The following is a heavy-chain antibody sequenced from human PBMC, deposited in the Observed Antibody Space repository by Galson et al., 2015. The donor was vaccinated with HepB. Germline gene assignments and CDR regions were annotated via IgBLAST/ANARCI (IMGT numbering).Heavy chain of an antibody. CDR2: ISYDGSNK. CDR1: GFTFSSYG. J-gene: IGHJ4*02. V-gene: IGHV3-30*03. CDR3: SRGSTSCYCTDYYDSSGYSDDFDY. Sequence: SLRLSCAASGFTFSSYGMHWVRQAPGKGLEWVAVISYDGSNKYYADSVKGRFTISRDNSKNTLYLQMNSLRAEDTAVYYCSRGSTSCYCTDYYDSSGYSDDFDYWGQGTLVTVSS. D-gene: IGHD3-22*01.